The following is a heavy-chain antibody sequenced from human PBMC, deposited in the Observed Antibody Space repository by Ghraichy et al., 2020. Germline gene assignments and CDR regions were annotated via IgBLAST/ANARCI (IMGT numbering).Heavy chain of an antibody. CDR3: VRARYCSGDSCYQTPRPFDY. Sequence: SETLSLTCAVYGGSFSDFYWSWIRQPPGKGLEWIGEINHSGSTDYNPSLKSRVTISVDTSKDQFSLKLSSVTAADTAVYYCVRARYCSGDSCYQTPRPFDYWGQGTLVTVSS. V-gene: IGHV4-34*01. D-gene: IGHD2-15*01. CDR2: INHSGST. J-gene: IGHJ4*02. CDR1: GGSFSDFY.